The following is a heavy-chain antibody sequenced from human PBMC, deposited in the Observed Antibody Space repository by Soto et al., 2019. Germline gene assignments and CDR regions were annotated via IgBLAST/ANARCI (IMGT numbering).Heavy chain of an antibody. CDR1: GYTFTSYY. CDR3: ANIYSKGPYFDY. D-gene: IGHD4-4*01. Sequence: ASVKVSCKASGYTFTSYYMHWVRQAPGQGLEWMGIINPSGGSTSYAQKFQGRVTMTRDTSTSTVYMELSSLRSEDTAVYYCANIYSKGPYFDYWGQGTLVTVSS. J-gene: IGHJ4*02. CDR2: INPSGGST. V-gene: IGHV1-46*01.